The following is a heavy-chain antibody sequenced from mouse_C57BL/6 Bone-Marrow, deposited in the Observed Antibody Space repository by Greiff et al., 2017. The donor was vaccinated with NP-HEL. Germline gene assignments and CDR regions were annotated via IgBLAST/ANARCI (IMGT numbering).Heavy chain of an antibody. J-gene: IGHJ1*03. CDR2: IYPGSGNT. Sequence: VKLMESGAELVRPGASVKLSCKASGYTFTDYYINWVKQRPGQGLEWIARIYPGSGNTYYNEKFKGKATLTAEKSSSTAYMQLSSLTSEDSAVYFCASLTNWDGYFDVWGTGTTVTVSS. CDR1: GYTFTDYY. D-gene: IGHD4-1*01. V-gene: IGHV1-76*01. CDR3: ASLTNWDGYFDV.